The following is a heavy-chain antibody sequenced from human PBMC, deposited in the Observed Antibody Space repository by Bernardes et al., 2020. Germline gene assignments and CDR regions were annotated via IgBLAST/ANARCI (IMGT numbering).Heavy chain of an antibody. J-gene: IGHJ4*02. D-gene: IGHD1-26*01. CDR2: ISDSGVST. CDR1: GFTFSSYA. Sequence: GGSLRLSCAASGFTFSSYAMSWVRQAPGKGLEWVSAISDSGVSTYYAASVKGRFTISRDISKNTLYLQMNSLRAEDTAVYYCAKGQKWELPLNYWGQGTLVTVSS. CDR3: AKGQKWELPLNY. V-gene: IGHV3-23*01.